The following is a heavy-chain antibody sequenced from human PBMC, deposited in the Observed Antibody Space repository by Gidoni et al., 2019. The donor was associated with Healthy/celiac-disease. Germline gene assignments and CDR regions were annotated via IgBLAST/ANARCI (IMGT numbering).Heavy chain of an antibody. J-gene: IGHJ3*02. CDR3: AKDRHEWELAAFDI. Sequence: QVQLVESGGGVVQPGRSLRLTCAASGFTFSSYGMHWVRQAPGKGLEWVAVISYDGSNKYYADSVKGRFTISRDNSKNTLYLQMNSLRAEDTAVYYCAKDRHEWELAAFDIWGQGTMVTVSS. CDR1: GFTFSSYG. CDR2: ISYDGSNK. V-gene: IGHV3-30*18. D-gene: IGHD1-26*01.